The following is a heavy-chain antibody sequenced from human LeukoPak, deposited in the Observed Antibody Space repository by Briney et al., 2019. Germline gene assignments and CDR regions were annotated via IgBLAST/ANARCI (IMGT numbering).Heavy chain of an antibody. CDR2: INPSGGST. V-gene: IGHV1-46*01. J-gene: IGHJ6*03. Sequence: ASVKVSCKASGYTFTSYYMHWVRQAPGQGLEWMGIINPSGGSTSYAQKFQGRVAITADKSTSTAYMELSSLRSEDTAVYYCARGPREYQLLFARDYYYYYMDVWGKGTTVTVSS. CDR3: ARGPREYQLLFARDYYYYYMDV. D-gene: IGHD2-2*01. CDR1: GYTFTSYY.